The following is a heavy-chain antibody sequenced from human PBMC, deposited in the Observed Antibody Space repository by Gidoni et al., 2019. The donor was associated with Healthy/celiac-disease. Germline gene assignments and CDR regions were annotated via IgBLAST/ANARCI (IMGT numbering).Heavy chain of an antibody. D-gene: IGHD4-17*01. CDR1: GFTFSSYA. J-gene: IGHJ4*02. CDR2: ISNDGSNK. CDR3: ARDYGELDYGDERGFDY. Sequence: QVQLVESGGGVVQPGRSLRLSCAASGFTFSSYAMHWVRQAPGKGLEWVAVISNDGSNKYYADSVKGRFTNSRDKSKNTMYLQMNSLRAEDTAVYYCARDYGELDYGDERGFDYWGQGTLVTVSS. V-gene: IGHV3-30-3*01.